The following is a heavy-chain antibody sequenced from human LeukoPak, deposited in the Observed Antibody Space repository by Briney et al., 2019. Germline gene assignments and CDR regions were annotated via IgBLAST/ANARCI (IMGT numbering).Heavy chain of an antibody. V-gene: IGHV3-23*01. J-gene: IGHJ4*02. CDR2: ISASGAST. CDR3: AKRASNWYYFDY. CDR1: GFTFSSYS. Sequence: TGGSLRLSCAASGFTFSSYSMNWVRQAPGKGPEWVSVISASGASTYYADSVRGRFTISRDNSKNTLYLQISSLRAEDTAIYYCAKRASNWYYFDYWGQGNLVTVSS. D-gene: IGHD1-20*01.